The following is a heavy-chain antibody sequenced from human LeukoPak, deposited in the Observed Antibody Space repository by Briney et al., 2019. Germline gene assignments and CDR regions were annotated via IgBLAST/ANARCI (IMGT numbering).Heavy chain of an antibody. V-gene: IGHV3-21*01. CDR3: ARDFRTQLDGYSPPYHFDY. CDR2: ISSGSSHI. D-gene: IGHD5-24*01. Sequence: GGSLRLSCAASGFILSTHSMSWVRQAPGKGLEWVSSISSGSSHIYYADSIKGRFTISRDNAKNSLFLQMNSLRAEDTAVYYCARDFRTQLDGYSPPYHFDYWGQGDLVTVSS. CDR1: GFILSTHS. J-gene: IGHJ4*02.